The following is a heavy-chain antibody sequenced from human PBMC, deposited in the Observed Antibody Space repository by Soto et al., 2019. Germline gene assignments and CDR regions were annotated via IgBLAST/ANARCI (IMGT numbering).Heavy chain of an antibody. J-gene: IGHJ4*02. V-gene: IGHV1-18*01. CDR1: GYTFTSYG. CDR2: ISAYNGNT. Sequence: ASVKVSCKASGYTFTSYGISWVRQAPGQGLEWMGWISAYNGNTNYAQKLQGRVTMTTDTSTSTAYMELRSLRSDDTAMYYCASGGDIVVVTAEYDHWGQGTLVTVSS. CDR3: ASGGDIVVVTAEYDH. D-gene: IGHD2-21*02.